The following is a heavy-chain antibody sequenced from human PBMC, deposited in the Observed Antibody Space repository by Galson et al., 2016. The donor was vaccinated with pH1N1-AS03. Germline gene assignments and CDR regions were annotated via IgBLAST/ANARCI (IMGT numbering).Heavy chain of an antibody. CDR3: AHFLYGDYATWFDP. D-gene: IGHD4-17*01. Sequence: PALVKPTQTLTLTCTFSGFSLSTSGVGVGWIRQPPGKALEWLALIYWDDDNHYSPSLKSRLTITEDTSKNQVVLTMTNMDPVDTATYYCAHFLYGDYATWFDPWGQGTLVTVSS. CDR1: GFSLSTSGVG. J-gene: IGHJ5*02. CDR2: IYWDDDN. V-gene: IGHV2-5*02.